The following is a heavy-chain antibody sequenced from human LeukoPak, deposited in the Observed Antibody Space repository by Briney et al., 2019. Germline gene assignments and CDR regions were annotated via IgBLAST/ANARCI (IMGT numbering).Heavy chain of an antibody. J-gene: IGHJ4*02. D-gene: IGHD2-21*02. Sequence: GGSLRLSCAASGFTFSSYGMHWVRQAPGKGLEWVAVISYDGSNKYYADSVKGRFTISRDNPKNTLYLQMNSLRAEDTAVYYCAKEDCGGDCYPGYWGQGTLLTVSS. CDR3: AKEDCGGDCYPGY. V-gene: IGHV3-30*18. CDR2: ISYDGSNK. CDR1: GFTFSSYG.